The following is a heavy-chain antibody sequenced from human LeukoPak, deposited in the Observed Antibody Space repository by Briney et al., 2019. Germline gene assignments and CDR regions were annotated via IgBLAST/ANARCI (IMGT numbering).Heavy chain of an antibody. V-gene: IGHV3-23*01. CDR2: ISGSGGST. Sequence: GGSLRLSCAASGFTFSSYAMSWVRQAPGKGLEWVSAISGSGGSTYYADSVKGRFTISRDNSKNTLYLRMNSLRAEDTAVYYCAKDYYDSSGYPYWGQGTLVTVSS. CDR3: AKDYYDSSGYPY. D-gene: IGHD3-22*01. CDR1: GFTFSSYA. J-gene: IGHJ4*02.